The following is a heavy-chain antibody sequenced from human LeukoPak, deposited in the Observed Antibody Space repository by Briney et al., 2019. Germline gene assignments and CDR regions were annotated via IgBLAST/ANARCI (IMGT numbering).Heavy chain of an antibody. D-gene: IGHD5-18*01. CDR3: YSWGPTYNWFDP. V-gene: IGHV1-24*01. CDR1: GYTLTELS. CDR2: FDPEDGET. J-gene: IGHJ5*02. Sequence: GASVKVSCKVSGYTLTELSMHWVRQAPGKGLEWMGGFDPEDGETIYAQKYQGRVTMTEDTSTDTAYMELSSLRSEDTAVYYCYSWGPTYNWFDPWGQGTLVTVSS.